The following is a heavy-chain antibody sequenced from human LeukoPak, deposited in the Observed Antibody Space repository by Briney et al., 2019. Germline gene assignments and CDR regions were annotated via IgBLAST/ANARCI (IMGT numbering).Heavy chain of an antibody. D-gene: IGHD3-16*01. CDR1: GFSFSNYG. J-gene: IGHJ4*02. V-gene: IGHV3-33*01. Sequence: GGSLRLSCATSGFSFSNYGMHWVRQAPGKGLEWVAVIWYDGSDKYYADSVKGRFTISRDNSKNTLYLQMSSLRAEDTAVYYCARDARATVMLTADFWGQGTLVTVSS. CDR2: IWYDGSDK. CDR3: ARDARATVMLTADF.